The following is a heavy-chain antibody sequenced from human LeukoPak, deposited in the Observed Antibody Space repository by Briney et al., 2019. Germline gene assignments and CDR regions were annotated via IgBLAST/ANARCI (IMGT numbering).Heavy chain of an antibody. V-gene: IGHV1-18*01. CDR1: GYTFTSYG. Sequence: ASVKVSCKASGYTFTSYGISWVRQAPGQGLEWMGWISAYNGNTNYAQKLQGRVTMTTDTSTSTAYMELRSLRSDDTAVYYCARDYCSGGSCLLNWFDPWGQGTLVTVSS. D-gene: IGHD2-15*01. J-gene: IGHJ5*02. CDR2: ISAYNGNT. CDR3: ARDYCSGGSCLLNWFDP.